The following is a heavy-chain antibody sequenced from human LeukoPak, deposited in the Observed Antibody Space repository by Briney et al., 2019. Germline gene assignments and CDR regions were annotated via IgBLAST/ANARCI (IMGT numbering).Heavy chain of an antibody. Sequence: PSETLSLTCAVYGGSFSGYYWSWIRQPPGKGLEWIGEINHSGSTNYNPSLKSRVTISVDTSKNQFSLKLSSVTAADTAVYYCARGWLPSDYWGQGTLVTVSS. V-gene: IGHV4-34*01. CDR1: GGSFSGYY. CDR3: ARGWLPSDY. D-gene: IGHD6-19*01. J-gene: IGHJ4*02. CDR2: INHSGST.